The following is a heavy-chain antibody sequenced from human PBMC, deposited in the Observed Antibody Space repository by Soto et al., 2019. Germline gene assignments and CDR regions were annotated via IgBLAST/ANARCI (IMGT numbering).Heavy chain of an antibody. Sequence: PGGSLRLSCATSGFAFSLYGMNWVRQAPGKGLERVAVVSSDGSKKYYADSVKGRFTISRDDSKNTVYLQMNSLRVEDTAVYYCARFPHGVCSDGNCFSQYFLDFWGQGTLVTVSS. J-gene: IGHJ4*02. D-gene: IGHD2-15*01. CDR1: GFAFSLYG. V-gene: IGHV3-33*01. CDR3: ARFPHGVCSDGNCFSQYFLDF. CDR2: VSSDGSKK.